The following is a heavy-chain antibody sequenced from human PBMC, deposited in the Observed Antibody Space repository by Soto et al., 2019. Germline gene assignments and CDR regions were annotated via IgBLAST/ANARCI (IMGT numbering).Heavy chain of an antibody. CDR3: ASPSTGYYYYGMDV. CDR1: VSAVAGSF. Sequence: VTGRGRAYVSAVAGSFKKWVRQAPGQGLEWMGWINPNSGGTNYAQKFQGRVTMTRDTSISTAYMELSRLRSDDTAVYYCASPSTGYYYYGMDVWGQGTTVTVSS. CDR2: INPNSGGT. J-gene: IGHJ6*02. V-gene: IGHV1-2*02.